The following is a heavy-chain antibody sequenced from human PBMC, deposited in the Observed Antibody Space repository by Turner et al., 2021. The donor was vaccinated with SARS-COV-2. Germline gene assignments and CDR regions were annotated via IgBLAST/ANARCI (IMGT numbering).Heavy chain of an antibody. CDR2: IYYSGST. J-gene: IGHJ4*02. D-gene: IGHD1-26*01. CDR1: GGSISSSSYY. Sequence: QLQLQESGPGLVKPSETLSLTCTVSGGSISSSSYYLGWIRQPPGKGLECIGSIYYSGSTYYNPSLKSRVTISVDTSKNQFSLKLSSVTAADTAVYYCARHSPELRGDYFDYWGQGTLVTVSS. V-gene: IGHV4-39*01. CDR3: ARHSPELRGDYFDY.